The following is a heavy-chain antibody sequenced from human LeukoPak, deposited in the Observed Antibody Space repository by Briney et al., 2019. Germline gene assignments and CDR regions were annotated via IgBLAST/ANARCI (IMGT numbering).Heavy chain of an antibody. CDR3: ARVIVFRGYMDV. J-gene: IGHJ6*03. CDR1: GFTFSRYN. CDR2: ISSSSSYI. D-gene: IGHD3-16*02. Sequence: PGGSLRLSCAASGFTFSRYNMNWVRQAPGKGLEWVSSISSSSSYIYYADSVKGRFTISRDNAKNSLYLQMNSLRAEDTAVYYCARVIVFRGYMDVWGKGTTVTVSS. V-gene: IGHV3-21*01.